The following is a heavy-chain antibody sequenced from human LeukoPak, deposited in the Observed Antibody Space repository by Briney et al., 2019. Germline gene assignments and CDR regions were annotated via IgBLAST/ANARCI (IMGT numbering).Heavy chain of an antibody. CDR1: GFTFSSYA. Sequence: PGGSLRLSCAASGFTFSSYAMHWVRQAPGKGLEWVAVISYDGSNKYYADSVKGRFTISRDNSKNTLYLQMNSLRAEDTAVYYCAREGTYYYGSGSYLPDDAFDIWGQGTVVTVPS. CDR3: AREGTYYYGSGSYLPDDAFDI. CDR2: ISYDGSNK. J-gene: IGHJ3*02. V-gene: IGHV3-30*04. D-gene: IGHD3-10*01.